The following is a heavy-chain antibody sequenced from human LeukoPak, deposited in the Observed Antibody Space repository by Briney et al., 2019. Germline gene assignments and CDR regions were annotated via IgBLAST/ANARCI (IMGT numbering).Heavy chain of an antibody. CDR1: GGSISSYY. V-gene: IGHV4-59*01. CDR3: ARGIAALYYFDY. Sequence: SETLSLTCTVSGGSISSYYWSWIRQPPGKGLEWIGYIYYSGSTNYNPSLKSRVAISVDTSKNQFSLKLSSVTAADTAVYYCARGIAALYYFDYWGQGTLVTVSS. CDR2: IYYSGST. D-gene: IGHD6-13*01. J-gene: IGHJ4*02.